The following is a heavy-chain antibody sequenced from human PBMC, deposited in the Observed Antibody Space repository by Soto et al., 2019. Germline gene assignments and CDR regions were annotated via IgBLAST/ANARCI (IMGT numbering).Heavy chain of an antibody. D-gene: IGHD3-22*01. CDR2: INHIGST. V-gene: IGHV4-34*01. J-gene: IGHJ4*02. CDR3: ARATQFYYDSSGYSKNFDF. CDR1: GGSFSGYF. Sequence: SETLCLTCGVSGGSFSGYFWTWIRQPPGKGLEWIGEINHIGSTNYNPSLRSRLTISIDTSKNQFSLKMTSVTAADTALYFCARATQFYYDSSGYSKNFDFWGQGTLVTVSS.